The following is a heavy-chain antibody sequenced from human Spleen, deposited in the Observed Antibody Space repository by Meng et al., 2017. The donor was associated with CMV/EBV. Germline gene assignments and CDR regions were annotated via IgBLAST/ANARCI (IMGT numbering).Heavy chain of an antibody. CDR2: ISSGSSFT. Sequence: GESLKISCAASGFQFNDFTMNWVRQAPGKGLDWVSSISSGSSFTYYADSLRGRFTISRDNAKNSLYLQINNLRAEDTAVYYCVRDWSDASFWFDPWGHGTLVTVSS. D-gene: IGHD3-3*01. CDR3: VRDWSDASFWFDP. V-gene: IGHV3-21*06. CDR1: GFQFNDFT. J-gene: IGHJ5*02.